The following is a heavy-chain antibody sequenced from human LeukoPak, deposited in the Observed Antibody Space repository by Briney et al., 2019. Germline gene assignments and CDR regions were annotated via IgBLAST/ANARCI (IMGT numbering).Heavy chain of an antibody. Sequence: GGSLRLSCAASGFTFSSYWMSWVRQAPGKGLEWVANIKQDGSEKYYVDSVKGRFTISRDNAKNSLYLQMHSLRAEDTAVYYCASSPDKVAPKTCFDPWGKGPLVTVSS. CDR1: GFTFSSYW. CDR2: IKQDGSEK. D-gene: IGHD3-22*01. CDR3: ASSPDKVAPKTCFDP. J-gene: IGHJ5*02. V-gene: IGHV3-7*01.